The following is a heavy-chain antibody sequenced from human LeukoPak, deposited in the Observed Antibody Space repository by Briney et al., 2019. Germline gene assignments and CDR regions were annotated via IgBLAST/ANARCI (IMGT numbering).Heavy chain of an antibody. V-gene: IGHV3-21*01. CDR3: ARRTDSSGYYLDY. D-gene: IGHD3-22*01. CDR1: GFTFRSYS. CDR2: ISSVSSYI. Sequence: GGSLRLSCAASGFTFRSYSMNLVRQAPGKGLEWVSSISSVSSYIYYADSVKGRFTISRDNAKNSLYLQMNSLRAEDTAVYYCARRTDSSGYYLDYWGQGTLVTVSS. J-gene: IGHJ4*02.